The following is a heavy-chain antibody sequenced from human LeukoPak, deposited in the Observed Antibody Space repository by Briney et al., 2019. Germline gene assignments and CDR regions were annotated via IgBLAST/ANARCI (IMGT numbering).Heavy chain of an antibody. D-gene: IGHD3-22*01. CDR2: TSSSDAGT. J-gene: IGHJ4*02. CDR3: AKLLYYYDSSQPY. CDR1: GFPLSSYA. V-gene: IGHV3-23*01. Sequence: GGSLRLFCAASGFPLSSYAMSWVRQAPGKGLEWVSATSSSDAGTYYADSVRGRFTISRDNSKNTLYLQMNSLRAEDTAVYYCAKLLYYYDSSQPYWGQGTLVTVSS.